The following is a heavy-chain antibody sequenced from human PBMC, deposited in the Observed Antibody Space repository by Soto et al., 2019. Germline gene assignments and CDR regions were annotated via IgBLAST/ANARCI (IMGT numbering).Heavy chain of an antibody. V-gene: IGHV3-48*01. J-gene: IGHJ6*02. Sequence: EVQLVESGGGLVQPGGSLRLSCAASGFTFSSYSMNWVRQAPGKGLEWVSYISSSSSTIYYADSVKGRFTISRDNAKYSLYLQMNSLGAEDTAVYYCAVVPAANGHYGMDVWGQGTTVTVSS. CDR1: GFTFSSYS. D-gene: IGHD2-2*01. CDR3: AVVPAANGHYGMDV. CDR2: ISSSSSTI.